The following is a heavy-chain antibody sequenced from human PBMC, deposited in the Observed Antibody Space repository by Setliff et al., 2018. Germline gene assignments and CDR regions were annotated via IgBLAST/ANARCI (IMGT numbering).Heavy chain of an antibody. CDR1: GGTFSSYA. Sequence: ASVKVSCKASGGTFSSYAISWVRQAPGQGLEWMGGIIRFFGTTNYAQKFQGRVTITTDESTSTAYMELSSLRSEDTAVYYCAQGYYDSYARYYVVGDYWGQGTPVTVSS. J-gene: IGHJ4*02. CDR3: AQGYYDSYARYYVVGDY. CDR2: IIRFFGTT. D-gene: IGHD3-22*01. V-gene: IGHV1-69*05.